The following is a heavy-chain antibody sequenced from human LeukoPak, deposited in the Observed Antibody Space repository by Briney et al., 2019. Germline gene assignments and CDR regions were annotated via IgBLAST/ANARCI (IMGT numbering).Heavy chain of an antibody. CDR3: ARALYSSGWLLYGMDV. J-gene: IGHJ6*04. V-gene: IGHV4-30-2*01. CDR2: IYHSGST. CDR1: GGSISSGGYS. D-gene: IGHD6-19*01. Sequence: SETLSLTCAVSGGSISSGGYSWSWIRQPPGMGLEWIGYIYHSGSTYYNPSLKSRVTISVDRSKNQFSLKLSSVTAADTAVYYCARALYSSGWLLYGMDVWGKGTTVTVSS.